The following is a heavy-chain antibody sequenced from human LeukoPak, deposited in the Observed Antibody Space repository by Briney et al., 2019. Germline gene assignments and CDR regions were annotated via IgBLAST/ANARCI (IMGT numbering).Heavy chain of an antibody. CDR2: IRNQAYGGTT. CDR3: TRDQLDSSRYYYADY. V-gene: IGHV3-49*04. D-gene: IGHD3-22*01. J-gene: IGHJ4*02. CDR1: GFTFGDYT. Sequence: GRSLRLSCTASGFTFGDYTMNWVRQAPGKGREWVGFIRNQAYGGTTEYAASVKGRFTISRDDSKSIAYLQMNSLKTEDTAVYYCTRDQLDSSRYYYADYWGQGTLVTVSS.